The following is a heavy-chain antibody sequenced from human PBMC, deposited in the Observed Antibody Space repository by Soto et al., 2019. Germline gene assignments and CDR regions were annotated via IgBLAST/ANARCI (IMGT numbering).Heavy chain of an antibody. CDR2: FSGSGATT. D-gene: IGHD3-10*01. CDR3: AKEGALGLYYFDY. J-gene: IGHJ4*02. Sequence: PGGSLRLSCTASGFSINKYAMSWVRQAPGEGLEWVSTFSGSGATTHYADSVKGRFTISRDISKNTLYLQMDSLRPEDTAVYYCAKEGALGLYYFDYWGQGTLVTVSS. V-gene: IGHV3-23*01. CDR1: GFSINKYA.